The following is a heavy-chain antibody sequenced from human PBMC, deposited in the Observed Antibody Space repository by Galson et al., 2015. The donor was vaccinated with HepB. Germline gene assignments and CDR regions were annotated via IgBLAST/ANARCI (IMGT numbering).Heavy chain of an antibody. V-gene: IGHV3-7*03. CDR1: GFTFSSYW. J-gene: IGHJ3*02. Sequence: SLILSCAATGFTFSSYWMSWVRQAPGKGLEWVANIKQDGSEKYYVDSVKGRFTISRDNAKNSLYLQMNSLRAEDTAVYYCASLDAPLIPHYYGSGVRRDLDAFDIWGQGTMVTVSS. CDR2: IKQDGSEK. D-gene: IGHD3-10*01. CDR3: ASLDAPLIPHYYGSGVRRDLDAFDI.